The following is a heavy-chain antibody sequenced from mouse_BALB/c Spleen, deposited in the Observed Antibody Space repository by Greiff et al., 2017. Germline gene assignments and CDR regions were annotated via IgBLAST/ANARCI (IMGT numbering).Heavy chain of an antibody. CDR1: GYTFSSYW. CDR2: ILPGSGST. V-gene: IGHV1-9*01. CDR3: ARGGGSTMITTNYAMDY. J-gene: IGHJ4*01. Sequence: QVQLKESGAELMKPGASVKISCKATGYTFSSYWIEWVKQRPGHGLEWIGEILPGSGSTNYNEKFKGKATFTADTSSNTAYMQLSSLTSEDSAVYYCARGGGSTMITTNYAMDYWGQGTSVTVSS. D-gene: IGHD2-4*01.